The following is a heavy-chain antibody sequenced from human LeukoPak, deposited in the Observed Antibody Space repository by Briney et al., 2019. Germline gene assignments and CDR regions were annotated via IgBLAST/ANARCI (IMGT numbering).Heavy chain of an antibody. CDR3: ARDIVVVPAAPPPYYYYGMDV. D-gene: IGHD2-2*01. Sequence: ASVKVSCKASGYTFTSYGISWVRQAPEQELEWMGWISAYNGNTNYAQKLQGRVTMTTDTSTSTAYMEPRSLRSDDTAVYYCARDIVVVPAAPPPYYYYGMDVWGKGTTVTVSS. J-gene: IGHJ6*04. CDR1: GYTFTSYG. V-gene: IGHV1-18*04. CDR2: ISAYNGNT.